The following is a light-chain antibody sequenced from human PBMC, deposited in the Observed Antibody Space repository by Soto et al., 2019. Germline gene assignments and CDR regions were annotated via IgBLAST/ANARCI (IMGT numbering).Light chain of an antibody. CDR3: SSFTTTTTV. CDR2: EVS. V-gene: IGLV2-14*01. CDR1: SSDVGGYSY. J-gene: IGLJ1*01. Sequence: QSVLTQPASVSGSPGQSFTISCTGTSSDVGGYSYVSWYQHHPGKAPKLMIYEVSNRPSGVSDRFSGSKSGNTASLTISNLQAEDEGDFYCSSFTTTTTVFGTGTKVTVL.